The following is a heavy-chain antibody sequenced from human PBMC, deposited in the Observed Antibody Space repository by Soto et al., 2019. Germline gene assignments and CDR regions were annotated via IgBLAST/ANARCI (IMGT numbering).Heavy chain of an antibody. CDR2: ISGSGGST. CDR1: GFTFSSYA. CDR3: AKAYYDFRSGYSSDY. D-gene: IGHD3-3*01. Sequence: GGSLRLSCAASGFTFSSYAMSWVRQAPGKGLEWVSAISGSGGSTYYADSVKGRFTISRDNSKNTLYLQMNSLRAEDTAVYYCAKAYYDFRSGYSSDYWGQGTLVTVSS. V-gene: IGHV3-23*01. J-gene: IGHJ4*02.